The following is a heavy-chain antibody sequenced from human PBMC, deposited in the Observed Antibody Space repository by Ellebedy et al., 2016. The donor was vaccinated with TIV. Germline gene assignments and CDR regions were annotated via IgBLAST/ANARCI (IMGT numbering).Heavy chain of an antibody. V-gene: IGHV1-24*01. D-gene: IGHD3-22*01. CDR2: FDPEDGER. CDR3: ASSKDYYDNSGPPFDY. CDR1: GNTLSEIP. J-gene: IGHJ4*02. Sequence: AASVKVSCKVSGNTLSEIPTHWVRQAPGKGLEWMGGFDPEDGERIYAQKFQGRVTMTEDTSTDTAYMELSSLRSEDTAVYYCASSKDYYDNSGPPFDYWGQGTLVTVSS.